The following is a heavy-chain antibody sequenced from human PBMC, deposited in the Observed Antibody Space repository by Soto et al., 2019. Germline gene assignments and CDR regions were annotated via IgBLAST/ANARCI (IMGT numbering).Heavy chain of an antibody. CDR2: ISYDGSNK. Sequence: LRLSCAASGFTFSSYGMHWVRQAPGKGLEWVAVISYDGSNKYYADSVKGRFTISRDNSKNTLYLQMNSLRAEDTAVYYCAKGSGSYRQEPLDYWGQGTLVTVSS. J-gene: IGHJ4*02. D-gene: IGHD1-26*01. V-gene: IGHV3-30*18. CDR3: AKGSGSYRQEPLDY. CDR1: GFTFSSYG.